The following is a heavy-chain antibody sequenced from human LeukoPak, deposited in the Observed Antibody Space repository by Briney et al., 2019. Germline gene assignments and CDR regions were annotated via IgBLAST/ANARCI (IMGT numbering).Heavy chain of an antibody. Sequence: NPSETLSLTCTVSGGSISSSSYYWGWIRQPPGKGLEWIGSIYYSGSTYNNPSLKSRVTISVDTSKNQFSLKLSSVTAADTAVYYCARLRDGYPDYWGQGTLVTVSS. CDR2: IYYSGST. CDR1: GGSISSSSYY. J-gene: IGHJ4*02. CDR3: ARLRDGYPDY. V-gene: IGHV4-39*01. D-gene: IGHD5-24*01.